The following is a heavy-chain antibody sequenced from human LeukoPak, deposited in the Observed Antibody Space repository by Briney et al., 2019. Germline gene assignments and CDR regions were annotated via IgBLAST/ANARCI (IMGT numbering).Heavy chain of an antibody. Sequence: GGSLRLSCAASGFTFSSYEMNWVRQAPGKGLEWVSYISSSGSTIYYADFVKGRFTISRDNAKNSLYLQMNSLRAEDTAVYYCARVLAARRGGHDAFDIWGQGTMVTVSS. J-gene: IGHJ3*02. D-gene: IGHD6-6*01. CDR1: GFTFSSYE. CDR2: ISSSGSTI. V-gene: IGHV3-48*03. CDR3: ARVLAARRGGHDAFDI.